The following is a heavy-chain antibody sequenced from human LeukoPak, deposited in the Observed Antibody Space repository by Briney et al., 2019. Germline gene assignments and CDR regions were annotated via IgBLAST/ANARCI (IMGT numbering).Heavy chain of an antibody. CDR3: AIFKGSSGSHYYYYGMDV. CDR2: ISYDGSNK. J-gene: IGHJ6*02. CDR1: GFTFSSYA. D-gene: IGHD3-22*01. V-gene: IGHV3-30-3*01. Sequence: GRSLRLSCAASGFTFSSYAMHWVRQAPGKGLEWVAVISYDGSNKFYADSVKGRFTLSRDNSKNTLYLQMNSLRAEDTTVYYCAIFKGSSGSHYYYYGMDVWGQGTTVTVSS.